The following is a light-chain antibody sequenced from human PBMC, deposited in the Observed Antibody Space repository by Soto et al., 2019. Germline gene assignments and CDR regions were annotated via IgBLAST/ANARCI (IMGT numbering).Light chain of an antibody. CDR3: QQYGSSPNR. J-gene: IGKJ1*01. Sequence: VVTQKTSTLSLSPGESSTLACSSSQYVSVRFLAWYQQKPGQAPRLLIYGASDRATGIPDRFTGSGSGTDFTLTINRLEPEDFARDFCQQYGSSPNRFAERTNV. CDR1: QYVSVRF. CDR2: GAS. V-gene: IGKV3-20*01.